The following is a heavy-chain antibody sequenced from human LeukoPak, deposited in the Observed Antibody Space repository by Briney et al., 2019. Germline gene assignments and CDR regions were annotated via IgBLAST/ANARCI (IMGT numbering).Heavy chain of an antibody. CDR2: IYYSGST. D-gene: IGHD3-22*01. Sequence: SETLSLTCTVSGGSISSYYWSWIRQPPGKGLEWIGYIYYSGSTNYNPSLKSRVTISVDTSKNQFSLKLSSVTAADTAVYYCARDLDYYDSSGYYFRWFDPWGQGTLVTVSS. CDR3: ARDLDYYDSSGYYFRWFDP. V-gene: IGHV4-59*01. CDR1: GGSISSYY. J-gene: IGHJ5*02.